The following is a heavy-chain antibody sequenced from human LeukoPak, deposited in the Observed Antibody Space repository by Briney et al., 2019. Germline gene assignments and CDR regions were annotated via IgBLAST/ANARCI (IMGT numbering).Heavy chain of an antibody. CDR3: ARHQYGGHSSDY. J-gene: IGHJ4*02. Sequence: IGXXXXMAGXGRGWMGIIYPGDSDTRYSPSFQGQVTISADKSISTAYLQWSSLKASDTAMYYCARHQYGGHSSDYWGQGTLVTVSS. D-gene: IGHD4/OR15-4a*01. CDR2: IYPGDSDT. V-gene: IGHV5-51*01.